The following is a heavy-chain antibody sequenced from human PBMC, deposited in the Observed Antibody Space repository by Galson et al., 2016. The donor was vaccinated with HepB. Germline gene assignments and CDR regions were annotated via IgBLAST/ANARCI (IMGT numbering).Heavy chain of an antibody. Sequence: SVKVSCKASGYTFTGYNIHWVRQAPGQGLEWMGWMNPNSGGTNSAQKFQGRVTLTRDTSISTAYMELSRLTSDDTAVYYCTRDREGGSGWFDPWGQGMLVTVSS. D-gene: IGHD3-16*01. CDR1: GYTFTGYN. CDR2: MNPNSGGT. V-gene: IGHV1-2*02. J-gene: IGHJ5*02. CDR3: TRDREGGSGWFDP.